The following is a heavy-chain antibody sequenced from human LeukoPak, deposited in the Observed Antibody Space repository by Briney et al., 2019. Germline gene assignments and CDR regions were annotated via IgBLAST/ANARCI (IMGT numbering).Heavy chain of an antibody. D-gene: IGHD3-3*01. V-gene: IGHV3-30*04. CDR1: GFTFSSYV. J-gene: IGHJ3*02. Sequence: GGSLRLSCAASGFTFSSYVMHWVRQAPGKGLEWVTVISSDGSNKYYADSVKGRFTISRDNSKNTLDLQMNSLRAEDTAVYYCARGPSARFFGVAKGAFDIWGQGTMVTVSS. CDR3: ARGPSARFFGVAKGAFDI. CDR2: ISSDGSNK.